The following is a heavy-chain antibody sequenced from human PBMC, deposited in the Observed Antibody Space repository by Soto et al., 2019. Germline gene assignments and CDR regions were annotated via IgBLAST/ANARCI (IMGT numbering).Heavy chain of an antibody. D-gene: IGHD2-15*01. CDR2: ISAYNGNT. V-gene: IGHV1-18*01. CDR3: ARVDCSGGSCYPTLFDY. CDR1: GYTFTSYG. Sequence: VQLVQSGAEVKKPGASVKVSCKASGYTFTSYGISWVRQAPGQGLEWMGWISAYNGNTNYAQKLQGRVTMTTDTSTSTAYMELRSLRSDDTAVYYCARVDCSGGSCYPTLFDYWGQGTLVTVSS. J-gene: IGHJ4*02.